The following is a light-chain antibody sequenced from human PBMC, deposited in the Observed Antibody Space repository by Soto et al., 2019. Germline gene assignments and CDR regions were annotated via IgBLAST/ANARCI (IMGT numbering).Light chain of an antibody. CDR3: QQRSNWPP. V-gene: IGKV1-5*03. CDR2: KAS. Sequence: DIHMTQSPSTLSASVVERVTITCRASQNINSWLAWYQQKPGKAPKLLIYKASTLKSGVPSRFSGSGSGTEFTLTISSLEPEDFAVYYCQQRSNWPPFGQGTRLEIK. CDR1: QNINSW. J-gene: IGKJ5*01.